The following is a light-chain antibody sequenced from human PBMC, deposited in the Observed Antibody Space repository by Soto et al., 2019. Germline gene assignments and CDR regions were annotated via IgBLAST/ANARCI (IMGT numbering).Light chain of an antibody. V-gene: IGKV3-20*01. CDR2: GAS. J-gene: IGKJ4*01. CDR3: PHSGRSTPLK. Sequence: EVVLTQSPGTLSLSPGDRANLSCTASKSVSSNSLAWYQQIPGQPPRLLIYGASSRATGVPDRFTGSGSETHFTLTITGQEPEDFAVFYCPHSGRSTPLKFGGGTKVELK. CDR1: KSVSSNS.